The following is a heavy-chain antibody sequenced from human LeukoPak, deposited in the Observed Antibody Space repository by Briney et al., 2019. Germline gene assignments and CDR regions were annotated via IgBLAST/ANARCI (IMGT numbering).Heavy chain of an antibody. CDR1: GGSFSGYY. D-gene: IGHD6-19*01. Sequence: PSETLSLTCAVYGGSFSGYYWSWIRQPPGKGLEWIGETNHSGSTNYNPSLKSRVTISVDTSKNQFSLKLSSVTAADTAVYYCARAQAVAGSNYYYYYMDVWGKGTTVTVSS. J-gene: IGHJ6*03. CDR2: TNHSGST. V-gene: IGHV4-34*01. CDR3: ARAQAVAGSNYYYYYMDV.